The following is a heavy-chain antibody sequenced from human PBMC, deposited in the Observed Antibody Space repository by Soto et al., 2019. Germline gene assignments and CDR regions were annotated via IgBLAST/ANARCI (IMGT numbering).Heavy chain of an antibody. CDR1: GYTFTSYG. Sequence: ASVKVSCKASGYTFTSYGISWVRQAPGQGLEWMGWISAYNGNTNYAQKLQGRVTMTTDTSTSTAYMELRSLRSDDTAVYYCARVRAGDGSYYLGYRDQRTLFTVSS. CDR2: ISAYNGNT. D-gene: IGHD6-13*01. CDR3: ARVRAGDGSYYLGY. V-gene: IGHV1-18*04. J-gene: IGHJ4*02.